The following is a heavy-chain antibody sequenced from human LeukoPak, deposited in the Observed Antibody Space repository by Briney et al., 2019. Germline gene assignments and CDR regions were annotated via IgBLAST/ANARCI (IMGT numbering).Heavy chain of an antibody. D-gene: IGHD3-22*01. V-gene: IGHV6-1*01. J-gene: IGHJ3*02. CDR1: GDSVSSNSVA. Sequence: SQTLSLTCALSGDSVSSNSVAWNWIRQSPSRGLEWLGRTYYRSKWYNGYAVSVKSRLTINADTSKNQFSLQLSSVTPEDTAVYYCARDLDSQDAFDIWGQGTMVTVSS. CDR3: ARDLDSQDAFDI. CDR2: TYYRSKWYN.